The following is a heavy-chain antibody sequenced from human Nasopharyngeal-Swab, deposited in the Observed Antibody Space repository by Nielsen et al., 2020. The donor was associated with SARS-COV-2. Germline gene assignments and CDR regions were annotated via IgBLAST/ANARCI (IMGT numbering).Heavy chain of an antibody. CDR2: ISYDGSNK. V-gene: IGHV3-30*03. CDR3: ATSMKKAGIVAKGVYYYMDV. Sequence: GESLKISCAASGFTFSSYGMHWVRQAPGKGLEWVAVISYDGSNKYYADSVKGRFTISRDNSKNTLYLQMNSLRAEDTAVYYCATSMKKAGIVAKGVYYYMDVWGKGTTVTVSS. J-gene: IGHJ6*03. CDR1: GFTFSSYG. D-gene: IGHD5-12*01.